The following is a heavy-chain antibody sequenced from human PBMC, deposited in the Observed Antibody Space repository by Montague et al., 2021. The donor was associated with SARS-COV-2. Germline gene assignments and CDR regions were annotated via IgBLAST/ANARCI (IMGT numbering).Heavy chain of an antibody. D-gene: IGHD6-13*01. J-gene: IGHJ3*02. CDR2: IWYDGSNK. CDR3: ARDIPIYSSSGTDAFDI. CDR1: GFTFSSYG. V-gene: IGHV3-33*01. Sequence: SLRLSCAASGFTFSSYGMHWVRQAPGKGLEWVAVIWYDGSNKYYADSVKGRFTISRDNSKNTLYLQMNSLRAEDTAVYYCARDIPIYSSSGTDAFDIWGQGTMVTVSS.